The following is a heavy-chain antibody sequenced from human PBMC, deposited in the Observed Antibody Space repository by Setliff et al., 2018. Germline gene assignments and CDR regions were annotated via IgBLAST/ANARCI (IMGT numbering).Heavy chain of an antibody. CDR1: GGSVGSGSYY. D-gene: IGHD6-19*01. Sequence: SETLSLTCTVSGGSVGSGSYYWSWIRQPAGKGLEWIGLIQSTGNTNYNPSLQSRVTISIDTSKNQFSLKMNSVTAADTALYFCAREVAGTYHYFDPWGQGTLVTVSS. CDR3: AREVAGTYHYFDP. J-gene: IGHJ5*02. V-gene: IGHV4-61*02. CDR2: IQSTGNT.